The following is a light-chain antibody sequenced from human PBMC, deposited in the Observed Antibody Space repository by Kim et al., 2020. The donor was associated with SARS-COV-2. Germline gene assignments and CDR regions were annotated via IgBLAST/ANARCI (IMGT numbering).Light chain of an antibody. J-gene: IGLJ3*02. V-gene: IGLV3-1*01. CDR3: QAWESSTAV. CDR2: QHT. Sequence: SYELTQPPSVSVSPGQTASITCSGSKLGDKYAYWYQKKPGQSPILVIYQHTKRPSGISQRFSGSSFGNTATLTISRAQTMDEADYYCQAWESSTAVFGGG. CDR1: KLGDKY.